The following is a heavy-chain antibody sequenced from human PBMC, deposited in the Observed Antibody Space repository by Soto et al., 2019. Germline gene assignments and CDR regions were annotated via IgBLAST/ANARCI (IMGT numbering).Heavy chain of an antibody. V-gene: IGHV3-73*01. J-gene: IGHJ4*02. CDR3: VIEGVGFGH. CDR1: GFTFSVSS. Sequence: EVQLVESGGGLVQPWGSVRLSCAGSGFTFSVSSMHWVRQAPGKGLEWLGRIGSKANNNATIYSESVRGRFIISRDDSQDTMFLQMSSLRTEDTAMYYCVIEGVGFGHWGQGTLVTVSS. D-gene: IGHD3-10*01. CDR2: IGSKANNNAT.